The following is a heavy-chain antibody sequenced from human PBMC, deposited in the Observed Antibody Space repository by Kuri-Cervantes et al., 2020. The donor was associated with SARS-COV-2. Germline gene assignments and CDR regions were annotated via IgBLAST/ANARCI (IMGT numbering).Heavy chain of an antibody. CDR3: ARSPRLGYCSGGSCDWGSYYGMDV. J-gene: IGHJ6*02. V-gene: IGHV4-4*07. D-gene: IGHD2-15*01. CDR2: IYTSGST. Sequence: SETLSLTCTVSGGSISSYYWSWIRQPAGKGLEWIGRIYTSGSTNYNPSLKSRVTMSVDTSKYQFSLKLSSVTAADTAVYYCARSPRLGYCSGGSCDWGSYYGMDVWGQGTTVTVSS. CDR1: GGSISSYY.